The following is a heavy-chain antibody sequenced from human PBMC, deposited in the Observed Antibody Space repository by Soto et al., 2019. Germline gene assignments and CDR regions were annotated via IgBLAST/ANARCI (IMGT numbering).Heavy chain of an antibody. CDR1: GFTFTTYA. J-gene: IGHJ5*02. CDR2: ISASGDIT. D-gene: IGHD3-10*01. Sequence: EVQLLESGGGLIQPGGSLRLSCAASGFTFTTYAMRWVRQAPGKGLEWVSAISASGDITYYADSVKGRFTISRDSSKNTLYVQMNGLRAADTAIYYCAKRLNLIPWGSHHWGQGTLVTVSS. V-gene: IGHV3-23*01. CDR3: AKRLNLIPWGSHH.